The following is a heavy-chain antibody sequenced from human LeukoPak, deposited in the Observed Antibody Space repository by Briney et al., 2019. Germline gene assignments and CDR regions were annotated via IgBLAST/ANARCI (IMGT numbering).Heavy chain of an antibody. J-gene: IGHJ4*02. Sequence: GGSLRLSCAASGFTFDDYAMHWVRQAPGKGLEWVSLISGDGGNTHYADSVKGRFTISRDKSKNSLYLQMNSLRTEDTALYYCALFGESTDYYFDYWGQGTLITVSS. CDR3: ALFGESTDYYFDY. CDR2: ISGDGGNT. V-gene: IGHV3-43*02. D-gene: IGHD3-10*02. CDR1: GFTFDDYA.